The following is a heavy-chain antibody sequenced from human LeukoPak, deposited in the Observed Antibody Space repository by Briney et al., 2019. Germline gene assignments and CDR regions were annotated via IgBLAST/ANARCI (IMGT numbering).Heavy chain of an antibody. Sequence: SVKVSCKASGGTFSSYAISWVRQAPGQGPEWMGRIIPILGIANYAQKFQGRVTITADKSTSTAYMELSSLRSEDTAVYYCARAPYSNYAFDYWGQGTLVTVSS. D-gene: IGHD4-11*01. J-gene: IGHJ4*02. V-gene: IGHV1-69*04. CDR1: GGTFSSYA. CDR3: ARAPYSNYAFDY. CDR2: IIPILGIA.